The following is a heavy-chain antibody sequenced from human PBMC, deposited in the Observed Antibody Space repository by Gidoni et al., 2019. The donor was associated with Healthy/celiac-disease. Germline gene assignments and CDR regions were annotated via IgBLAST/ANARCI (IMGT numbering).Heavy chain of an antibody. CDR1: GGSISSYY. D-gene: IGHD5-12*01. CDR3: ARGVEECGYGPCGGV. V-gene: IGHV4-59*01. CDR2: IYYSGST. J-gene: IGHJ6*02. Sequence: QVQLQESGPGLVKPSETLSLTCTVSGGSISSYYWSWIRQPPGKGLEWIGYIYYSGSTNYKTSPKSRVTISVDKSKNQFSLKLSSVTAEDTAVYYCARGVEECGYGPCGGVWGQGTTVTVSS.